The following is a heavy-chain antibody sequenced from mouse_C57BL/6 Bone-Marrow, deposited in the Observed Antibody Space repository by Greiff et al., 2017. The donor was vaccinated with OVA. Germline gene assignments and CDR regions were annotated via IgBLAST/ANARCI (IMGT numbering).Heavy chain of an antibody. CDR2: ISDGGSYT. CDR1: GFTFSSYA. CDR3: ARYDYDIPYAMDY. V-gene: IGHV5-4*03. D-gene: IGHD2-4*01. Sequence: EVMLVESGGGLVKPGGSLKLSCAASGFTFSSYAMSWVRQTPEKRLEWVATISDGGSYTYYPDNVKGRFTISRDNAKNNLYLQMSHLKSEDTAMYYCARYDYDIPYAMDYWGQGTSVTVSS. J-gene: IGHJ4*01.